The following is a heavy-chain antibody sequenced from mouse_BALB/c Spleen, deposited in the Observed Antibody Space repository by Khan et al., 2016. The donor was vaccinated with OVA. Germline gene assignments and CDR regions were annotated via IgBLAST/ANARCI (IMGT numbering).Heavy chain of an antibody. CDR2: ISYNGVT. D-gene: IGHD1-1*01. J-gene: IGHJ2*01. CDR1: GYSITSGYA. V-gene: IGHV3-2*02. CDR3: ARRNYYGYYFDY. Sequence: EVQLQESGPGLVKPSQSLSLTCTVTGYSITSGYAWNWIRQFPGNKLEWMGYISYNGVTSYTPSLKSRISLTRDTSKNPFFLQLNSVTTEDTATYYCARRNYYGYYFDYWGQGTTLTVSA.